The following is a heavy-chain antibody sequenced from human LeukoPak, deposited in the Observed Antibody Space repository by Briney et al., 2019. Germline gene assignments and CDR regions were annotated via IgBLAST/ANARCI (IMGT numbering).Heavy chain of an antibody. CDR2: IYPGDSDT. J-gene: IGHJ4*02. D-gene: IGHD6-6*01. CDR1: GYSFTNYW. Sequence: GESLKISCKGSGYSFTNYWIGWVRQMPGKGLEWMGIIYPGDSDTRYSPSFQGQVTISADKSITTAYLQWSSLKASDTAMYYCAIYSSSSRGLVYFDYWGQGTLVTVSS. CDR3: AIYSSSSRGLVYFDY. V-gene: IGHV5-51*01.